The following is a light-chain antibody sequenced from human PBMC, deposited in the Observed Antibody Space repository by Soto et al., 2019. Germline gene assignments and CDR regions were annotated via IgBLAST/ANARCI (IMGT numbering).Light chain of an antibody. Sequence: QSVVTQPPSASGTPGQRVVMSCSGSRFNIGGNIVNWYQHLPGTAPRLLIYSNSQRPSGVPDRFSSSKSGTSASLAISGLQSDDEADYYCAVWDDSLNGVQFGGGTKVTVL. CDR1: RFNIGGNI. V-gene: IGLV1-44*01. CDR2: SNS. J-gene: IGLJ2*01. CDR3: AVWDDSLNGVQ.